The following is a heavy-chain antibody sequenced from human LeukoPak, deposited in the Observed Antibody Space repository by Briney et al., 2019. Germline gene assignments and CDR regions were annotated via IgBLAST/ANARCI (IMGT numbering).Heavy chain of an antibody. Sequence: GGSLRLSCAASGFTFTNAWMNWVRQAPGKGLEWVGRIKSKTDGGTTDYAAPVKGRFTISRDDSKNTLYLQMNSLKTEDTTVYYCTTTPTKYYDFWSAYNDYWGQGTLVTVSS. CDR3: TTTPTKYYDFWSAYNDY. D-gene: IGHD3-3*01. CDR1: GFTFTNAW. J-gene: IGHJ4*02. CDR2: IKSKTDGGTT. V-gene: IGHV3-15*07.